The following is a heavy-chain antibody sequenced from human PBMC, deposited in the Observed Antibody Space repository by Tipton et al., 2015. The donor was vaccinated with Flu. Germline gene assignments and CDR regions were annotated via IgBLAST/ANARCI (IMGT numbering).Heavy chain of an antibody. J-gene: IGHJ2*01. CDR3: ARSGSYHHYYFDL. Sequence: TLSLTCTVSGDSISSGTYYWSWIRQPAGKGLEWIGRIYPSGNTNYNPSLQSRVTMSVDTSRNQFSLSLTSVTAADAAIYYCARSGSYHHYYFDLWGRGTLVSVSS. CDR2: IYPSGNT. D-gene: IGHD1-26*01. V-gene: IGHV4-61*02. CDR1: GDSISSGTYY.